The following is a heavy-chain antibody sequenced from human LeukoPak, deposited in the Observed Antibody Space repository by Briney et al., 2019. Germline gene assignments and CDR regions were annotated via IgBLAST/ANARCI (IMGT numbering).Heavy chain of an antibody. CDR2: IIPILGIA. D-gene: IGHD1-14*01. Sequence: SVKVSCKASGGTFSSYAISWVRQAPGQGLEWMGRIIPILGIANYAQKFQGRVTITADKSTNTAYMELRSLRSEDSAIYYCAREGGYYFDYWGQGTLVTVSS. CDR3: AREGGYYFDY. J-gene: IGHJ4*02. V-gene: IGHV1-69*04. CDR1: GGTFSSYA.